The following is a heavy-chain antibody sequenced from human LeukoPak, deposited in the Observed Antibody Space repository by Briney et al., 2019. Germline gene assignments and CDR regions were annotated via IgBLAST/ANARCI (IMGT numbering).Heavy chain of an antibody. CDR2: IYSSRRT. D-gene: IGHD4-23*01. CDR1: GGSISSGGYY. Sequence: KPSETLSLTCTVSGGSISSGGYYWTWIRQHPVKGLEWIGYIYSSRRTYYSPSLKSRVTMSVDTSKNQFSLKLTSVTAADTAVYYCARGDYGGKHWFDPWGQGTLVTVSA. J-gene: IGHJ5*02. CDR3: ARGDYGGKHWFDP. V-gene: IGHV4-31*03.